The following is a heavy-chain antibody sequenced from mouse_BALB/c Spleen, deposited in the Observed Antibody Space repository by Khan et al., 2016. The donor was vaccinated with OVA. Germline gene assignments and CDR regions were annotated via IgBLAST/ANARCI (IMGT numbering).Heavy chain of an antibody. Sequence: LLESGPGLVKPSQSLSLTCTVTGYSITSGYAWNWIRQFPGNKLEWMGYISYSGVTSYTPSLKSRISITRDTSKNQFFLQLNSVTTEDTATYYCARGNYYGYYFDYWGQGTTLTVSS. CDR1: GYSITSGYA. CDR2: ISYSGVT. V-gene: IGHV3-2*02. CDR3: ARGNYYGYYFDY. J-gene: IGHJ2*01. D-gene: IGHD1-1*01.